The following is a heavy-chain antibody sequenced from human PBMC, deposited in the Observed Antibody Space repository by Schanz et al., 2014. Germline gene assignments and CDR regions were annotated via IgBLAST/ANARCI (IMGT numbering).Heavy chain of an antibody. Sequence: VQLVESGGGVVQPGGSLRLSCAASGFTFSAYAMTWVRQAPGKGLEWVSTISGSGDRTFYADSVKGRFTISRDTSKRTQYLQMNRLRADDTAVYYCAKDRDGSYYSALPSYWDSWGQGSLVIVSS. CDR2: ISGSGDRT. D-gene: IGHD1-26*01. CDR3: AKDRDGSYYSALPSYWDS. CDR1: GFTFSAYA. V-gene: IGHV3-23*04. J-gene: IGHJ4*02.